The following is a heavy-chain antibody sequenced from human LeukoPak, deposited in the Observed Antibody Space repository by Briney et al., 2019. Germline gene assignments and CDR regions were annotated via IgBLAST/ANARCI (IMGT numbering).Heavy chain of an antibody. CDR3: ARDQANIVVVPAAMPDYYYYGMDV. J-gene: IGHJ6*02. D-gene: IGHD2-2*01. CDR1: GGSISSYY. CDR2: IYTSGST. V-gene: IGHV4-4*07. Sequence: KPSETLSLTCTVSGGSISSYYWSWIRQPAGKGLEWIGRIYTSGSTNYNPSLKSRVTMSVDTSKNQFSLKLSSVTAADTAVYHCARDQANIVVVPAAMPDYYYYGMDVWGQGTTVTVSS.